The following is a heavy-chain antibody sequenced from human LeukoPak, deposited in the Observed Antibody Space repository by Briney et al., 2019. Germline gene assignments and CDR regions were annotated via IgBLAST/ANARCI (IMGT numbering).Heavy chain of an antibody. J-gene: IGHJ4*02. D-gene: IGHD4-11*01. CDR3: ASLSSDSNYVFDY. CDR1: GGSISSSSYY. V-gene: IGHV4-39*07. CDR2: IYYSGST. Sequence: SETLSLTCTVSGGSISSSSYYWGWIRQPPGKGLEWIGSIYYSGSTYYNPSLKSRVTISVDTSKNQFSLKLSSVTAADTAVYYCASLSSDSNYVFDYWGQGTLVTVSS.